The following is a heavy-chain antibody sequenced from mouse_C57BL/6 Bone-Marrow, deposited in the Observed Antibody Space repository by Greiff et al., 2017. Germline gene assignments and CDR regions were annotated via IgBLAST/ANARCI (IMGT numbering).Heavy chain of an antibody. CDR2: ISDGGSYT. V-gene: IGHV5-4*01. CDR3: ARDDY. CDR1: GFTFSSYA. Sequence: EVQLMESGGGLVKPGGSLKLSCAASGFTFSSYAMSWVRQTPEKRLEWVATISDGGSYTYYPDNVKGRFTISRDNAKNNLYLQMSHLKSEDTAMYYCARDDYLGQGTTLTVSS. J-gene: IGHJ2*01.